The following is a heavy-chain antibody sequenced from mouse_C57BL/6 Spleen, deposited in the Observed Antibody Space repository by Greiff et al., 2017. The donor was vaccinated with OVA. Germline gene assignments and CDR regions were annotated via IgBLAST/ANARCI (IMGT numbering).Heavy chain of an antibody. CDR2: IDPSNGYT. CDR1: GFTFTSSW. D-gene: IGHD1-1*01. Sequence: VQLQQPGAELVKPGASVKLSCTASGFTFTSSWMQWVKQRPGQGLEWIGEIDPSNGYTNYNPKFQGKATLTADTSSSTAYMQLSSLKSEDSAVYYCARKGYYYGSSYGYFDVWGTGTTVTVSS. V-gene: IGHV1-50*01. J-gene: IGHJ1*03. CDR3: ARKGYYYGSSYGYFDV.